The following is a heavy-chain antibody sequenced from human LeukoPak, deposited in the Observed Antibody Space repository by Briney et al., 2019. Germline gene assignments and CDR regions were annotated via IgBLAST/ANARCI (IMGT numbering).Heavy chain of an antibody. V-gene: IGHV3-23*01. CDR2: ISSSGDET. CDR1: GFTFTEYA. Sequence: GGSLRLSCGASGFTFTEYALSWVRQGPGKGLEWVSAISSSGDETHYVDSVKGRFTISRDNSKNTVYLQMNSLRVEDAALYYCAKGLEPATDVKQTFDFWGQGALVTVSS. CDR3: AKGLEPATDVKQTFDF. J-gene: IGHJ4*02. D-gene: IGHD1-26*01.